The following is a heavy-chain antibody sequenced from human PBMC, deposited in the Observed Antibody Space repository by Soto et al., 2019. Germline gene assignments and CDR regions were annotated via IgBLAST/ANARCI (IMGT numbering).Heavy chain of an antibody. J-gene: IGHJ5*02. Sequence: SVKVSCKASGGTFSSYAISWVRQAPGQGLEWMGGIIPIFGTANCAQKFQGRVTITADESTSTAYMELSSLRSEDTAVYYCARVSELSAYFNWFDPWGQGTLVTVSS. D-gene: IGHD3-9*01. CDR2: IIPIFGTA. CDR1: GGTFSSYA. CDR3: ARVSELSAYFNWFDP. V-gene: IGHV1-69*13.